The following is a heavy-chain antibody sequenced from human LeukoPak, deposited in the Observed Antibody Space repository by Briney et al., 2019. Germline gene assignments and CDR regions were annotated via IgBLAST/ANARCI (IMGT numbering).Heavy chain of an antibody. CDR3: ARGTILGFYDAFDI. CDR1: GGSFSGYY. CDR2: INHSGST. J-gene: IGHJ3*02. V-gene: IGHV4-34*01. Sequence: PSETLSLTCAGYGGSFSGYYWSWIRQPPGKGLEWIGEINHSGSTNYNPSLKSRVTISVDTSKNQFSLKLSSVTAADTAVYYCARGTILGFYDAFDIWGQGTMVTVSS. D-gene: IGHD3-3*01.